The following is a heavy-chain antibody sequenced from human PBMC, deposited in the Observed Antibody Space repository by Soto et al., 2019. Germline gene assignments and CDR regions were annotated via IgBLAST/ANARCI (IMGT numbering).Heavy chain of an antibody. J-gene: IGHJ6*02. CDR1: GYTFTGYY. V-gene: IGHV1-2*02. Sequence: ASVNVSCKASGYTFTGYYMHWVRQAPGQGLEWMGWINPNSGGTNYAQKFQGRVTMTRDTSISTAYMELSRLRSDDTAVYYCARGGRSIAASYYYYYYGMDVWGQGTTVTVSS. CDR2: INPNSGGT. D-gene: IGHD6-6*01. CDR3: ARGGRSIAASYYYYYYGMDV.